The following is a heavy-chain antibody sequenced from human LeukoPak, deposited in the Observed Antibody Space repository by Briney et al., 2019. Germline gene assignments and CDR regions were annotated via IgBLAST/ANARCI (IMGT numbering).Heavy chain of an antibody. Sequence: GSLRLSCAASGFTFSSYWMTWVRQAPGKGLEGVANIKQDGIEKYYVDSVKGRFTISRDNAENSMYLQMNSLRAEDTAVYFCARALGVTPPYYFSYGMDVWGKGATVTVSS. CDR2: IKQDGIEK. J-gene: IGHJ6*04. CDR3: ARALGVTPPYYFSYGMDV. V-gene: IGHV3-7*03. CDR1: GFTFSSYW. D-gene: IGHD2-21*02.